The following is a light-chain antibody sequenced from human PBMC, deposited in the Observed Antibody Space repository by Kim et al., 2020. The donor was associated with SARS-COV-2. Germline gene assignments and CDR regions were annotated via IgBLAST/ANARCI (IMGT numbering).Light chain of an antibody. J-gene: IGLJ2*01. CDR3: AAWDDSLNGVV. Sequence: RQRVISSCSGSTSNIGNNAVNWYQQFPGKAPKLLIYYDDLLPSGVSDRFSGSKSGTSASLAISGLQSEDEADYYCAAWDDSLNGVVFGGGTKLTVL. CDR2: YDD. CDR1: TSNIGNNA. V-gene: IGLV1-36*01.